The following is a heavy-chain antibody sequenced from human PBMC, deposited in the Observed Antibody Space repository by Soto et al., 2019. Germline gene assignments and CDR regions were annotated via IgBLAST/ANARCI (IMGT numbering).Heavy chain of an antibody. Sequence: QPGGSLRLSCAASEFTFDKYYMTWVRQAPGKGPEWVANIKPDGSEQYYVDSVKGRFTISRDNANNSLYLQMNSLRPEDTAVYYRVKVSTFYDILTGYYSTYFFDPWGQGTLVTVSS. V-gene: IGHV3-7*01. CDR3: VKVSTFYDILTGYYSTYFFDP. J-gene: IGHJ5*02. CDR1: EFTFDKYY. D-gene: IGHD3-9*01. CDR2: IKPDGSEQ.